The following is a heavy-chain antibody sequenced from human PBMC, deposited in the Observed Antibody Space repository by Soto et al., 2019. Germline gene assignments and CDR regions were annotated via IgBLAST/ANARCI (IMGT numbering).Heavy chain of an antibody. CDR2: IYYSGST. CDR1: GGSISSYY. V-gene: IGHV4-59*01. CDR3: ARASAAALLPSMDV. Sequence: SETLSLTCTVSGGSISSYYWSWIRQPPGKGLEWIGYIYYSGSTNYNPSLKSRVTISVDTSKNQFSLKLSSVTAADTAVYYCARASAAALLPSMDVWGQGTTVTVSS. J-gene: IGHJ6*02. D-gene: IGHD6-13*01.